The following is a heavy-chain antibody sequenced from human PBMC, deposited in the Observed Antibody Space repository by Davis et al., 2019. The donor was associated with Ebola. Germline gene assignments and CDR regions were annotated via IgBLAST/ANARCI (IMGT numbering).Heavy chain of an antibody. CDR2: IYHSGTT. J-gene: IGHJ5*02. D-gene: IGHD4-23*01. Sequence: MPSETLSLTCTVSGGSISRHYWSWIRQSPGKGLAWIGIIYHSGTTYYNPSLKSRVTISVDTSTNEFSLKLKSVTAADTAMYYCVRQTSYGGKTWFDPWGQGTLVTVSS. CDR1: GGSISRHY. CDR3: VRQTSYGGKTWFDP. V-gene: IGHV4-59*08.